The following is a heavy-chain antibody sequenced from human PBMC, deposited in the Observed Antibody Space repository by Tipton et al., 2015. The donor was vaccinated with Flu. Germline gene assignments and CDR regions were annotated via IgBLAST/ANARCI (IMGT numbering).Heavy chain of an antibody. CDR1: GYTFTGYY. J-gene: IGHJ4*02. V-gene: IGHV1-46*01. D-gene: IGHD2-15*01. CDR2: INPSGGST. CDR3: ARQRPVAASLNYFDY. Sequence: QSGAEVKKPGASVKVSCKASGYTFTGYYMHWVRQAPGQGLEWMGIINPSGGSTSYAQKFQGRVTMTRDTSTSTVYMELSSLRSEDTAVYYCARQRPVAASLNYFDYWGQGTLVTVSS.